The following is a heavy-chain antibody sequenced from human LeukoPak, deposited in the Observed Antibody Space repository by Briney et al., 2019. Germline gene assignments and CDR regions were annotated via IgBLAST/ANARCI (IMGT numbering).Heavy chain of an antibody. V-gene: IGHV4-59*12. D-gene: IGHD4-17*01. J-gene: IGHJ6*02. CDR3: ARERGPDYGDPNYYYYGMDV. CDR1: GGSISSYY. Sequence: PSETLSLTCTVSGGSISSYYWSWIRQPPGKGLEWIGYIYYSGSTNYNPSLKSRVTMSVDTSKNQFSLKLSSVTAADTAVYYCARERGPDYGDPNYYYYGMDVWGQGTTVTVSS. CDR2: IYYSGST.